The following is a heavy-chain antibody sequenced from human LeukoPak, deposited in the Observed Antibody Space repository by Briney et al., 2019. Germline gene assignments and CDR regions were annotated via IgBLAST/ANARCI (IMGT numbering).Heavy chain of an antibody. Sequence: PGGSLRLSCAASGFTVSNSYMSWVRQAPGKGLEWVSIISSSGVYTQYEDSVKGRFTISRDNAKNSLYLQMNSLRAEDTAVYYCATYWRYFDWLLSDIWGLGTMVTVSS. CDR2: ISSSGVYT. D-gene: IGHD3-9*01. V-gene: IGHV3-11*03. CDR3: ATYWRYFDWLLSDI. CDR1: GFTVSNSY. J-gene: IGHJ3*02.